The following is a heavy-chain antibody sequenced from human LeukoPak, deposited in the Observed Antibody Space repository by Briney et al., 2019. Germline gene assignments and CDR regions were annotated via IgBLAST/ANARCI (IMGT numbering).Heavy chain of an antibody. V-gene: IGHV4-39*01. Sequence: SETLSLTCTVSGGSISSTSYYWGWIRQPPGKGLEWIGNIYYSGSTYYSPSLKSRVTISIDTSKNQFSLKVTSGTAADTAVYYCARASVEMATTYYFDYWGQGTLVTVSS. CDR2: IYYSGST. CDR3: ARASVEMATTYYFDY. J-gene: IGHJ4*02. D-gene: IGHD5-24*01. CDR1: GGSISSTSYY.